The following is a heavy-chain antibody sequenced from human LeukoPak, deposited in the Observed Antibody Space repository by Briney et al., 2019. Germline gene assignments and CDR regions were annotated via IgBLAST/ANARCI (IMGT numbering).Heavy chain of an antibody. V-gene: IGHV4-59*01. CDR2: IYYSGST. Sequence: NSSQTLSLTCTVSGGSISSYYWSWIRQPPGKGLEWIGYIYYSGSTNYNPSLKSRVTISVDTSKNQFSLKLSSVTAADTAVYYCARDRVHYDSSGYYYYFDYWGQGTLVTVSS. CDR3: ARDRVHYDSSGYYYYFDY. D-gene: IGHD3-22*01. J-gene: IGHJ4*02. CDR1: GGSISSYY.